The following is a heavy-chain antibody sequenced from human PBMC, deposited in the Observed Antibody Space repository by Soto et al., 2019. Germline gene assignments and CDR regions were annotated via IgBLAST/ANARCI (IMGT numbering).Heavy chain of an antibody. V-gene: IGHV1-69*06. D-gene: IGHD3-9*01. CDR3: ARSGGYYDILTGYYRSDYYYYGMDV. CDR1: GGTFGSYA. Sequence: SVKVSCKASGGTFGSYAISWVRQAPGQGLEWMGGIIPIFGTANYAQKFPGRVTITADKSTSTAYMELSSLRSEDTAVYYCARSGGYYDILTGYYRSDYYYYGMDVWGQGTTVTVSS. J-gene: IGHJ6*02. CDR2: IIPIFGTA.